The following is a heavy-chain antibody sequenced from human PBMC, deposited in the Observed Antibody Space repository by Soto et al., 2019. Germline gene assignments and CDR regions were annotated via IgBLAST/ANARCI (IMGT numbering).Heavy chain of an antibody. D-gene: IGHD3-3*01. J-gene: IGHJ4*01. Sequence: PGGSLSLSCAASGFTFSGSAMHWVRQASGKGLEWVGCIRSKPNNYATAYAASVKGRLSISRDDSKNTAYLQMNSLKTEDTAGYYCTRHVSDFWGQGTLVTV. CDR2: IRSKPNNYAT. CDR3: TRHVSDF. V-gene: IGHV3-73*01. CDR1: GFTFSGSA.